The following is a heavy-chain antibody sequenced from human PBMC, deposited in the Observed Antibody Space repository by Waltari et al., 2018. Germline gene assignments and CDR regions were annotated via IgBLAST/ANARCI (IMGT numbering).Heavy chain of an antibody. Sequence: QVQLVQSGAEVKKPGSSVKVSCKASGGTCSSYAISWVRQAPGQGLEWMGGIIPVFGTATYAQKLQGRVTITTDESTSTAYMELSSLRSEDTAVYYCARVGGAAAGDWGQGTLVTVSS. D-gene: IGHD6-13*01. V-gene: IGHV1-69*05. J-gene: IGHJ4*02. CDR3: ARVGGAAAGD. CDR1: GGTCSSYA. CDR2: IIPVFGTA.